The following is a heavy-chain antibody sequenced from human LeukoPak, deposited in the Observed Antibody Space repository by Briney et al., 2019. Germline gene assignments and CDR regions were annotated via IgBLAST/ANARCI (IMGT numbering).Heavy chain of an antibody. V-gene: IGHV3-23*01. CDR3: AKAPVWNYYYGLDV. CDR1: GITLSNYG. D-gene: IGHD2-21*01. CDR2: ISGSGGGT. J-gene: IGHJ6*02. Sequence: GGSLRLSCAVSGITLSNYGMSWVRQAPGKGLEWVAGISGSGGGTHYADSVKGRFTISRENSNNTLYLHMDSLRAEDTAVYYCAKAPVWNYYYGLDVWGQGTTVTVSS.